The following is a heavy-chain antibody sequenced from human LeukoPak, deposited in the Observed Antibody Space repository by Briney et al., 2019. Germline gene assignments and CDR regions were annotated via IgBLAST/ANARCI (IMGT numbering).Heavy chain of an antibody. CDR2: INPNSGGT. J-gene: IGHJ5*02. CDR1: GYTFTGYY. V-gene: IGHV1-2*02. Sequence: ASVKVSCKASGYTFTGYYIHWVRQAPGQGLEWMGWINPNSGGTNYAQKFQDRVTMTRDTSISTAYMELSRLRFDDTAVYYCARGGYYGSGNDFRFDPWGQGTLVTVSS. D-gene: IGHD3-10*01. CDR3: ARGGYYGSGNDFRFDP.